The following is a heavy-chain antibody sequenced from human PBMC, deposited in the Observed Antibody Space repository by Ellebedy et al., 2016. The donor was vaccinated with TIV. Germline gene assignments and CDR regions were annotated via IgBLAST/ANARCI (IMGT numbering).Heavy chain of an antibody. J-gene: IGHJ2*01. CDR1: GFTFIKYD. Sequence: PGGSLRLSCAASGFTFIKYDMHWVRQATGKGLEWVSTIDTAGETYYPASVKGRFSISRENAKNSFHLQMNSLRAGDTAVYYCARGVAVAGVGWYFDLWGRGTLITVSS. CDR3: ARGVAVAGVGWYFDL. D-gene: IGHD6-19*01. V-gene: IGHV3-13*01. CDR2: IDTAGET.